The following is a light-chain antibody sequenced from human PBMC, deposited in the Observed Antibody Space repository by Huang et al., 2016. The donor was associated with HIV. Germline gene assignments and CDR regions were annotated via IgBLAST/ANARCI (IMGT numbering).Light chain of an antibody. Sequence: SPLPLPVTPGEPASISCRSSQRLLHNNGYNYLDWYLQKPGQSPPLLIYLRSNRASGVPDRFSGSGAGTAFTPKIRRVEDEDVGVCYCVEAFPCTFGQGTKVDIK. CDR2: LRS. CDR3: VEAFPCT. CDR1: QRLLHNNGYNY. J-gene: IGKJ3*01. V-gene: IGKV2-28*01.